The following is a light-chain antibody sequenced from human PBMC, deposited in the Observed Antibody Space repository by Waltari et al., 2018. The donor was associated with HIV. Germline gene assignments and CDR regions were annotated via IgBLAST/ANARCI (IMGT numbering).Light chain of an antibody. CDR1: SSNIGSNT. Sequence: QSVLTQPPSASGTPGQRVTISCSGSSSNIGSNTVNWYQQPPGTAPKLLIYSNNQRPPGLPDRFSGSKSGTSASLAISGLQSEDEADYYCAAWDDSLAWVFGGGTKLTVL. CDR2: SNN. V-gene: IGLV1-44*01. CDR3: AAWDDSLAWV. J-gene: IGLJ3*02.